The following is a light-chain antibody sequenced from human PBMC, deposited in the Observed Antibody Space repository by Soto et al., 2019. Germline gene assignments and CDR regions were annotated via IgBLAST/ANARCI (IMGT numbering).Light chain of an antibody. CDR1: QDIRNH. Sequence: DIQMTQSPSSLSASVGDRVTITCQASQDIRNHLNWYQQKPGKAPKLLIYDASNLETGVPSRFSGSASGTDFTFTISSLQPEDIAIYYCQQYSNVPLTFGGGTKVEI. CDR3: QQYSNVPLT. V-gene: IGKV1-33*01. J-gene: IGKJ4*01. CDR2: DAS.